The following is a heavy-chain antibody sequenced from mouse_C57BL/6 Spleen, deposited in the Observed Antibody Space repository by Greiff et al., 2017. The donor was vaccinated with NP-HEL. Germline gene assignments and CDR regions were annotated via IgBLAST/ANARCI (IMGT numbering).Heavy chain of an antibody. J-gene: IGHJ3*01. Sequence: DVHLVESGGVLVKPGGSLKLSCAASGFTFSYYGMHWVRQAPEKGLEWVAYISSGTSTIYYADTVKGRFTISRDNAKNTLFLQMTSLRSEDTAMYYCAREDDYDPFAYWGQGTLVTVSA. CDR2: ISSGTSTI. V-gene: IGHV5-17*01. CDR1: GFTFSYYG. CDR3: AREDDYDPFAY. D-gene: IGHD2-4*01.